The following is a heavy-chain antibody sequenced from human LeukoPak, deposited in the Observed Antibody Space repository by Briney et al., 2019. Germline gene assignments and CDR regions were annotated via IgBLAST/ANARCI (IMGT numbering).Heavy chain of an antibody. CDR3: ARDRTRFDY. CDR1: GFTFSSYG. Sequence: GSLRLSCAASGFTFSSYGMNWVRQAPGKGLEWISYISYSSSPIYYAGSVKGRFTISRDNAKNSLYLQMSSLRDEDTAVYYCARDRTRFDYWGQGTLVTVSS. CDR2: ISYSSSPI. J-gene: IGHJ4*02. V-gene: IGHV3-48*02.